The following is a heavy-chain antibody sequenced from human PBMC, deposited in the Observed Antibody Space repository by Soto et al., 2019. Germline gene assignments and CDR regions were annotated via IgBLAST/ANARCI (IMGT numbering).Heavy chain of an antibody. D-gene: IGHD3-22*01. Sequence: SVKVSCKASGGTFSSYAISWVRQAPGQGLEWMGGIIPIFGTANYAQKFQGRVTITADKSTSTAYMELSSLRSEDTAVYYCAKSDGRYYYDSSCYYNYWGQGTLVTVSS. CDR2: IIPIFGTA. V-gene: IGHV1-69*06. CDR3: AKSDGRYYYDSSCYYNY. CDR1: GGTFSSYA. J-gene: IGHJ4*02.